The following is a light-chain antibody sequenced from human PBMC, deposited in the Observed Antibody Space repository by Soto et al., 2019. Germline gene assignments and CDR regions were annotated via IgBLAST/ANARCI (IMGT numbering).Light chain of an antibody. V-gene: IGLV2-14*03. CDR3: CSYTSATTLV. CDR2: AVS. J-gene: IGLJ2*01. Sequence: QSVLTQPASVSGSPGRSITISCTGTSSDIGGYNYVSWYQQHPGKAPKLMIFAVSNRPSGVSNRFSGSKSGNTASLTISGLQAEDEADYYCCSYTSATTLVFGGGTKVTVL. CDR1: SSDIGGYNY.